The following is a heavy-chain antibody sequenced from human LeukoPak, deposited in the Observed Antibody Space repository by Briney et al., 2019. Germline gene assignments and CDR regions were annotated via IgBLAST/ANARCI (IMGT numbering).Heavy chain of an antibody. J-gene: IGHJ4*02. Sequence: TSETLSLTCTVSGGSISSGGYYWSWIRQHPGKGLEWIGYIYYSGSTYYNPSLKSRVTISVGTSKNQFSLKLSSVTAADTAVYYCARTPQDIMVRGVIITPQSYFDYWGQGTLVTVSS. CDR3: ARTPQDIMVRGVIITPQSYFDY. V-gene: IGHV4-31*03. D-gene: IGHD3-10*01. CDR1: GGSISSGGYY. CDR2: IYYSGST.